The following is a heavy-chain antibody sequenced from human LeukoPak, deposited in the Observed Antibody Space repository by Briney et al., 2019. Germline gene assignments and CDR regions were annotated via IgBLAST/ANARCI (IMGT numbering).Heavy chain of an antibody. CDR3: ARHGPISAPGLRCFAP. CDR1: GGSINNYY. Sequence: SETLSLTCTVSGGSINNYYWSWIRQSPGKGLEWIGYFYNSGSKYYNPSLKSRVTISVDMSKNQFSLKLSSVTAADTAVYYCARHGPISAPGLRCFAPWGQGALVTVSS. CDR2: FYNSGSK. J-gene: IGHJ5*02. D-gene: IGHD2-8*01. V-gene: IGHV4-4*08.